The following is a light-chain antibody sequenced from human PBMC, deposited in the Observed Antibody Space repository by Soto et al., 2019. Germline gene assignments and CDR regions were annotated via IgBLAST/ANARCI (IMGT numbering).Light chain of an antibody. CDR3: SSFTSTRTYV. CDR2: EVN. Sequence: QYALTQPASVSGSPGQSITISCTGTSSDVGYCNCVSWYQQHPGKAPKLMIYEVNNRPSGVSDRFSGSKSGNTASLTISGLQAEDEADYYCSSFTSTRTYVLGTGTKVTVL. J-gene: IGLJ1*01. V-gene: IGLV2-14*01. CDR1: SSDVGYCNC.